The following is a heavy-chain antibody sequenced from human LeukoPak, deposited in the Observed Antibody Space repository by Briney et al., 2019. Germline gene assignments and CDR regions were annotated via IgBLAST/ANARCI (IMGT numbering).Heavy chain of an antibody. D-gene: IGHD6-13*01. CDR2: ISHSGNT. CDR3: ARLSDQQQLAPPYFDY. Sequence: GSLRLSCAAFGFTFSNNAMSWVRQPPGKGLEWIGTISHSGNTYYSPSLESRVTISVDTSKNQFSLKLNSVTAADTAVYYCARLSDQQQLAPPYFDYWGQGTLVTVSS. V-gene: IGHV4-39*01. CDR1: GFTFSNNA. J-gene: IGHJ4*02.